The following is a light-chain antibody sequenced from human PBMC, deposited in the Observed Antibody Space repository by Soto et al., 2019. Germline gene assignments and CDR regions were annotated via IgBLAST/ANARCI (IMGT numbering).Light chain of an antibody. Sequence: DIQITQSPSTLSASAGDRVTITCRASQTISNWLAWFQQKPGKAPKLLISEAPTLESGVPSRFSGSGSGTEFTLTITTLQPDDFATYYCQQSIGTFGQGTKLEIK. CDR1: QTISNW. CDR2: EAP. CDR3: QQSIGT. J-gene: IGKJ2*01. V-gene: IGKV1-5*01.